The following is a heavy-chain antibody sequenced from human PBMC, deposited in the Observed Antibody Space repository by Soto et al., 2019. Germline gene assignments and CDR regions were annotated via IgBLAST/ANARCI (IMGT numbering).Heavy chain of an antibody. J-gene: IGHJ4*02. CDR2: ISSISNFI. CDR1: EIGFSSYT. Sequence: PGGSLRLSCAATEIGFSSYTMHWVRQAPGKGLEWVSSISSISNFIYYADSVKGRFTISRDNDKSALYLQMDSLRVEDTAVYYCAREGARSSGFFEYWGQGTLVTVSS. D-gene: IGHD6-19*01. V-gene: IGHV3-21*06. CDR3: AREGARSSGFFEY.